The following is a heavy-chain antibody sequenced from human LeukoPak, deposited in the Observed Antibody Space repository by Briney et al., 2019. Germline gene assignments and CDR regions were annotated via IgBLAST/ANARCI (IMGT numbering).Heavy chain of an antibody. V-gene: IGHV3-9*01. J-gene: IGHJ4*02. Sequence: GGSLRLSCAASGFTFDDYAMHWVRHTPGKGLEWVSGISWNSGSIGYADSVKGRFTISRDNAKNSLYLQMNSLRAEDTALYYCAKVGAAAAGMRGYFDYWGQGTLVTVSS. D-gene: IGHD6-13*01. CDR1: GFTFDDYA. CDR2: ISWNSGSI. CDR3: AKVGAAAAGMRGYFDY.